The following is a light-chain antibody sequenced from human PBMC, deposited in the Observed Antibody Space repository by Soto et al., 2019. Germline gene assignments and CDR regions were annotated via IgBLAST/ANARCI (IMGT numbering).Light chain of an antibody. CDR2: KAS. J-gene: IGKJ1*01. Sequence: DIQMTHSPSTLSGSVGDRVTITCRASQTISSWLAWYQQKPGKAPKLLIYKASTLNSGVPARFSGSGSGTEFTLTISSLQPDDFATYYCQHYNSYTWTFGQGTKVDIK. CDR1: QTISSW. CDR3: QHYNSYTWT. V-gene: IGKV1-5*03.